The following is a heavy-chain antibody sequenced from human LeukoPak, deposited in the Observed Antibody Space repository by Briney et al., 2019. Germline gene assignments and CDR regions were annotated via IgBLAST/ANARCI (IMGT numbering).Heavy chain of an antibody. D-gene: IGHD6-13*01. V-gene: IGHV3-66*01. Sequence: GGSLRLSCAASGFTFSSYNMNWVRQAPGKGLEWVSIIYSGGTTYYADSVKGRFTISRDNSKNTLYLQVNSLRAEDTAVYYCARGTSADWSYFDYWGQGTLVTVSS. CDR2: IYSGGTT. CDR1: GFTFSSYN. CDR3: ARGTSADWSYFDY. J-gene: IGHJ4*02.